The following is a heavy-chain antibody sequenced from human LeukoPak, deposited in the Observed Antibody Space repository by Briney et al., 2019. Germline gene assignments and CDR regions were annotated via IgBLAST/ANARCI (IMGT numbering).Heavy chain of an antibody. CDR3: AAEYYDYVWGSYRYTADY. D-gene: IGHD3-16*02. Sequence: GASVKVSCKASGYTFTSYGISWVRQAPGQGLEWMGWISAYNGNTNYAQKLQGRVTMTTDTSTGTAYMELRSLRSDDTAVYHCAAEYYDYVWGSYRYTADYWGQGTLVTVSS. CDR1: GYTFTSYG. V-gene: IGHV1-18*04. CDR2: ISAYNGNT. J-gene: IGHJ4*02.